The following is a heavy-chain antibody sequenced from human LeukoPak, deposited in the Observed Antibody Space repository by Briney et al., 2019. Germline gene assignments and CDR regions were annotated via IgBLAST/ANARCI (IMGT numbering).Heavy chain of an antibody. Sequence: ASVNVSFKASVYTFTIYGISWVRQAPGQGLEWMGWISAYNGNTNYAQKLQGRVTMTTDTSTSTAYMELRSLRSDDTAVYYCARTITIFGVVPGDYWGQGTLVTVSS. CDR3: ARTITIFGVVPGDY. CDR2: ISAYNGNT. D-gene: IGHD3-3*01. CDR1: VYTFTIYG. V-gene: IGHV1-18*01. J-gene: IGHJ4*02.